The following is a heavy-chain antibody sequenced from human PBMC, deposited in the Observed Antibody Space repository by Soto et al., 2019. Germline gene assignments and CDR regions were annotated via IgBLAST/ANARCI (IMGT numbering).Heavy chain of an antibody. J-gene: IGHJ3*02. CDR2: ISYDGSNK. Sequence: GGSLRLCCAASGFTFSSYGMHWVRQAPGKGLEWVAVISYDGSNKYYADSVKGRFTISRDNSKNTLYLQMNSLRAEDTAVYYCAKVTVLRYFDWLSRGAFGIWGQGTMVTVSS. D-gene: IGHD3-9*01. V-gene: IGHV3-30*18. CDR1: GFTFSSYG. CDR3: AKVTVLRYFDWLSRGAFGI.